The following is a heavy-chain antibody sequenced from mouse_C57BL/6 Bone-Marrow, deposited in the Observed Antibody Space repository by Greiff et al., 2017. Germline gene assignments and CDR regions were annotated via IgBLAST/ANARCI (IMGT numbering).Heavy chain of an antibody. V-gene: IGHV6-3*01. CDR3: SGTYAY. Sequence: DVKLQESGGGLVQPGGSMKLSCVASGFTFSNYWMSWVRQSPEKGLEWVAQIRLKSDNYATHYAESVKGRFTISRDDSKSSVYLQMTNLRAEDTVIYYCSGTYAYWGQGTLVTVSA. CDR1: GFTFSNYW. J-gene: IGHJ3*01. CDR2: IRLKSDNYAT.